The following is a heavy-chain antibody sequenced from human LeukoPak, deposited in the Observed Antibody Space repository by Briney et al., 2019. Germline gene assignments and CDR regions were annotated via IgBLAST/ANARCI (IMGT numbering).Heavy chain of an antibody. D-gene: IGHD6-6*01. CDR1: GYTFTSYY. CDR3: ARGRSIAARPGYFQH. CDR2: INPSGGST. J-gene: IGHJ1*01. Sequence: GASVKVSFKASGYTFTSYYMHWVRQAPGQGLEWMGIINPSGGSTSYAQKFQGRVTMTRDTSTSTVYTELNSLRSEDTAVYYCARGRSIAARPGYFQHWGQGTLVTVSS. V-gene: IGHV1-46*01.